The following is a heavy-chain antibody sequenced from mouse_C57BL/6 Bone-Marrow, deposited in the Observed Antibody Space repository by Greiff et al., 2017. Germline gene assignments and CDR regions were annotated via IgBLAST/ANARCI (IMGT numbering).Heavy chain of an antibody. CDR3: ARHYGYEPLAMDY. CDR1: GYTFTNYW. Sequence: QVQLQQSGAELVRPGTSVKMSCKASGYTFTNYWIGWAKQRPGHGLEWIGDIYPGGGYTNYNEKFKGKATLTADKYSSAAYMQFSILTSEDSAIYYCARHYGYEPLAMDYWGQGTSVTVSS. D-gene: IGHD2-2*01. J-gene: IGHJ4*01. V-gene: IGHV1-63*01. CDR2: IYPGGGYT.